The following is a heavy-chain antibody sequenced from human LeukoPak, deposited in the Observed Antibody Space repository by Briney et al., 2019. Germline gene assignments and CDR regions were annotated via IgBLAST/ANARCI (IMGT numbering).Heavy chain of an antibody. J-gene: IGHJ3*02. CDR3: VRTRLSDHIVPAAERADDACDM. V-gene: IGHV4-39*07. CDR2: IHYSRTT. Sequence: PSQTLSPTCTVSGGSIISTGYYWAWIRQPPGKGLERLGRIHYSRTTYYNPPPKSRVTVSVDTSENQYSLKLSSVAAADTAVYFCVRTRLSDHIVPAAERADDACDMWGQGTMVTVSS. D-gene: IGHD2-2*01. CDR1: GGSIISTGYY.